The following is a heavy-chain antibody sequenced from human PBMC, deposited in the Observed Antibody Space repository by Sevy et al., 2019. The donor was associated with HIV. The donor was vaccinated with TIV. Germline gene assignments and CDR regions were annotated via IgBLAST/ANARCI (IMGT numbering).Heavy chain of an antibody. CDR1: GDSINGDSYY. Sequence: SETLSLTCAVSGDSINGDSYYWGWIRQHPGKGLEWIGSIDHRGTTYYNPSLKSRITISLDTSKIRFSLTLRSVTAAETALYYCARDLLECADSRCYDAFDLWGQGTAVTVSS. V-gene: IGHV4-31*11. CDR2: IDHRGTT. J-gene: IGHJ3*01. D-gene: IGHD3-22*01. CDR3: ARDLLECADSRCYDAFDL.